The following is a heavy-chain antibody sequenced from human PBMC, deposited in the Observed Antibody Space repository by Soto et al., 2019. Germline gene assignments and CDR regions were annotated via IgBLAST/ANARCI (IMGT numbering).Heavy chain of an antibody. CDR2: VFHTGST. J-gene: IGHJ4*02. CDR3: AXXXXLD. Sequence: PSETLSLTCTVSDGPFRSYYWSWIRQPPGKGLEWIGYVFHTGSTKYNPSLKSRVTMSVDTSKNQFSLNLSSVTAADTAVYYCAXXXXLDWGRGTLVTVSS. V-gene: IGHV4-59*01. CDR1: DGPFRSYY.